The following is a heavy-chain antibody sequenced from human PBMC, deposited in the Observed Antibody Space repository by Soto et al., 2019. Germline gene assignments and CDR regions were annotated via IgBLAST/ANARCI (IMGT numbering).Heavy chain of an antibody. J-gene: IGHJ4*02. V-gene: IGHV3-23*01. Sequence: EVQLLESGGGLVQPGGSLRLSCAASGFTFSSYAMSWVRQAPGKGLEWVSGISASGGSTYYTDSVKGRLTISRDNSKNTLYLQMNSLRAEDTAIYYCAKGGYLQIPDYWGQGTLVTVSS. CDR1: GFTFSSYA. D-gene: IGHD4-4*01. CDR2: ISASGGST. CDR3: AKGGYLQIPDY.